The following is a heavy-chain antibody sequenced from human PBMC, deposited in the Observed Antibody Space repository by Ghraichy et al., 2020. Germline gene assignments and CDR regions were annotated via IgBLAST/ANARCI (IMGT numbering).Heavy chain of an antibody. J-gene: IGHJ6*02. Sequence: GGSLRLSCAVSGFTFSNYNMNWVRQAPGKGLEWVSSISSSSTYIYYADSVKGRFTISRDNAKNSLYLQMNSLRAEDTAVYYCARHPIFYGDSGEGYDMDVWGQGTTVTVSS. CDR1: GFTFSNYN. V-gene: IGHV3-21*01. D-gene: IGHD4-17*01. CDR2: ISSSSTYI. CDR3: ARHPIFYGDSGEGYDMDV.